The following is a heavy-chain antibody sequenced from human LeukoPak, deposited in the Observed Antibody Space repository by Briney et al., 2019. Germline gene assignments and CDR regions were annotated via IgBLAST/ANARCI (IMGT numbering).Heavy chain of an antibody. V-gene: IGHV1-18*04. J-gene: IGHJ4*02. CDR1: GYTFTSYG. CDR3: AREQYDILTGWSSDY. Sequence: EASVKVSCKASGYTFTSYGISWVRQAPGQGLEWMGWISAYNGNTNYAQKLQGRVTMTTDTSTSTAYMELRSLRSDDTAVYYCAREQYDILTGWSSDYWGQGTLVTVSS. D-gene: IGHD3-9*01. CDR2: ISAYNGNT.